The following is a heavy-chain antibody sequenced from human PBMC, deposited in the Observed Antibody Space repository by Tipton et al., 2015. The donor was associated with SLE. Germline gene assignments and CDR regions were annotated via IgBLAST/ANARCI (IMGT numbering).Heavy chain of an antibody. CDR3: ARGLGVAGRGFGAFDI. CDR1: VGSIIISF. CDR2: IYTSGNT. Sequence: TLSLTCTVSVGSIIISFWSWIRPPAGKGLAWIGRIYTSGNTIYNPSLKSRVTMSFDTSKNQFSVNLSSVTAADTAVYYCARGLGVAGRGFGAFDIWGQGTMVTVSS. D-gene: IGHD6-19*01. V-gene: IGHV4-4*07. J-gene: IGHJ3*02.